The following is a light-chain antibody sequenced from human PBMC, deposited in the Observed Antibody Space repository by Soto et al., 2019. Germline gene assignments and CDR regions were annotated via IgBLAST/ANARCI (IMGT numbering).Light chain of an antibody. J-gene: IGLJ2*01. CDR3: SSYTGSNDVV. Sequence: QSALTQPPSASGSPGQSVTISCTGTSSAVAGYNYVSWYQQHPGKAPKLMISEVNKRPSGVPDRFSGSKSGTTASLTVSGLQAEDEADYYCSSYTGSNDVVFGGGTKLTVL. V-gene: IGLV2-8*01. CDR1: SSAVAGYNY. CDR2: EVN.